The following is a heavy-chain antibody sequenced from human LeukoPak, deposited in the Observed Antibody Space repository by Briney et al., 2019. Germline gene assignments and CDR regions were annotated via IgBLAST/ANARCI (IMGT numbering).Heavy chain of an antibody. CDR2: ISYDGSNK. J-gene: IGHJ6*02. CDR3: ARENYGMDV. Sequence: GGSLRLSCAASGFTFSSYAMHWVRQAPGKGLEWVAVISYDGSNKYYADSVKGRLTISRDNSKNTLYLQMNSLRAEDTAVYYCARENYGMDVWGQGTTVTVSS. V-gene: IGHV3-30-3*01. CDR1: GFTFSSYA.